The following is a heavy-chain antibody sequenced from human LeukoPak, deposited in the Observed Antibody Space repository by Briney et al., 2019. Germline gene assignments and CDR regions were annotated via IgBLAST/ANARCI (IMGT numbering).Heavy chain of an antibody. V-gene: IGHV4-59*01. CDR2: IDYSGST. Sequence: SETLSLTCTVSGGSITSYYWSWIRQPRGKGLEWIGYIDYSGSTNNNPSLKSRVTISVDTSKNQFSLKLSSVTAADAAVYYCARERGDFRFVGIWGQGKMVTASS. D-gene: IGHD3-16*01. J-gene: IGHJ3*02. CDR1: GGSITSYY. CDR3: ARERGDFRFVGI.